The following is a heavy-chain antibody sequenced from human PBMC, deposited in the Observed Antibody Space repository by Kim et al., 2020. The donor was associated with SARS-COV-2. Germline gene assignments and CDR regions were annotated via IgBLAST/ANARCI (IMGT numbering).Heavy chain of an antibody. CDR1: GYTFTSYD. V-gene: IGHV1-8*01. D-gene: IGHD4-17*01. Sequence: ASVKVSCKASGYTFTSYDINWVRQATGQGLEWMGWMNPNSGNTGYAQKFQGRVTMTRNTSISTAYMELSSLRSEDTAVYYRARATMGYGDYNDAFDIWGQGTMVTVSS. CDR2: MNPNSGNT. CDR3: ARATMGYGDYNDAFDI. J-gene: IGHJ3*02.